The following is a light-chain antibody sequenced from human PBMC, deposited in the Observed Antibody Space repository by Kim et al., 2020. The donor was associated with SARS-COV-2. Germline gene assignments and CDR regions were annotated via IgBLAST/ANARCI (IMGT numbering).Light chain of an antibody. CDR2: AAS. CDR3: QQSYSTPPT. CDR1: QSISSY. Sequence: ASVGARVTMTCRASQSISSYLNWYQQKPGKAPKLLIYAASSLQSGVPSRFSGSGSGTDFTLTISSLQPGDFATYYCQQSYSTPPTFGGGTKVDIK. V-gene: IGKV1-39*01. J-gene: IGKJ4*01.